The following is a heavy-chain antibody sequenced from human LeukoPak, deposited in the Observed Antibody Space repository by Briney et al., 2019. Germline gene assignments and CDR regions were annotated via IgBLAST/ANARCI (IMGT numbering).Heavy chain of an antibody. Sequence: SETLSLTCTVSGASISNYYWSWIRQPPGKGLEWIGYIYYSGSTNYNPSLTSRVTISVDTSKNQFSLNLNSVTAADTAVYYCARTTVTTFNYWGQGTLVTVSS. CDR2: IYYSGST. J-gene: IGHJ4*02. V-gene: IGHV4-59*01. D-gene: IGHD4-17*01. CDR3: ARTTVTTFNY. CDR1: GASISNYY.